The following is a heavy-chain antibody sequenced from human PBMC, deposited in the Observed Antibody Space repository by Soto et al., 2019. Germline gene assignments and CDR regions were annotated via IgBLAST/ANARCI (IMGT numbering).Heavy chain of an antibody. V-gene: IGHV3-30*03. J-gene: IGHJ4*02. Sequence: QVQLVESGGGVVQPGRSLRLSCAASGFPFTTYGMHWVREGPGKGLEWVAVISYDGSNKYYADSVKGRFTISRDNSKNTLYLTMTSLRPEDTALYYCVGGQYYFDYRGQGTLVTVSS. D-gene: IGHD3-10*01. CDR1: GFPFTTYG. CDR3: VGGQYYFDY. CDR2: ISYDGSNK.